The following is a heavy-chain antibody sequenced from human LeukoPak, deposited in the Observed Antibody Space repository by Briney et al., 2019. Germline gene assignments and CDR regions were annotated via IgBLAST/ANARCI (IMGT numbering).Heavy chain of an antibody. J-gene: IGHJ4*02. Sequence: PGGSLRLSCAASGFTFSSYGMSWVRQAPGKGLEWVSAISGSGGSTYYADSVKGRFTISRDNSKNTLYLQMNSLRAADTAVYYCARDKGTSCLSSFDYWGQGTLVTVSS. D-gene: IGHD6-6*01. V-gene: IGHV3-23*01. CDR3: ARDKGTSCLSSFDY. CDR1: GFTFSSYG. CDR2: ISGSGGST.